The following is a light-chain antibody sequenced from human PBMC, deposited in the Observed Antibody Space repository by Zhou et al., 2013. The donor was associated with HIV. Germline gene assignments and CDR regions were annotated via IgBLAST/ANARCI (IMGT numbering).Light chain of an antibody. V-gene: IGKV2-28*01. J-gene: IGKJ3*01. CDR2: LGS. Sequence: TQSPAYLPVTPGQPASISCKSSPSLLHPNGYNYLDWYLQKPGQSPQLLIYLGSYRASGVPDRFSGSGSGTDFTLKISRVEAEDVGVYYCMQGTPFTFGPGTRVDIK. CDR3: MQGTPFT. CDR1: PSLLHPNGYNY.